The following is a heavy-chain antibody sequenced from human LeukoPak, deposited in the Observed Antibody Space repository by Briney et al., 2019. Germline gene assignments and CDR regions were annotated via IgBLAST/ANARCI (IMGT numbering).Heavy chain of an antibody. CDR1: GGSISSSSYY. V-gene: IGHV4-39*07. Sequence: SETLSLTCTVSGGSISSSSYYWGWIRQPPGKGLEWIGSIYYSGSTYYNPSLKSRVTISVDKSKNQFSLKLSSVTAADTAVYYCARVPEQWLVRGFDYWGQGTLVTVSS. J-gene: IGHJ4*02. CDR2: IYYSGST. CDR3: ARVPEQWLVRGFDY. D-gene: IGHD6-19*01.